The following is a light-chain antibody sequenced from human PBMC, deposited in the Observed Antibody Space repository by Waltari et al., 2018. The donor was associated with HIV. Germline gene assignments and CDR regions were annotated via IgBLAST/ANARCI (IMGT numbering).Light chain of an antibody. CDR2: DDS. J-gene: IGLJ1*01. CDR1: NVGRKS. V-gene: IGLV3-21*02. CDR3: QVWDSSSDHPEDV. Sequence: SHVLTQPPSVSAAPGQTARITCGGNNVGRKSVHWYKQKPGQAPVLVVYDDSDRPSGIPERFSGSNSGNTAALAISRVEAGDEADYYCQVWDSSSDHPEDVFGPGTKVTVL.